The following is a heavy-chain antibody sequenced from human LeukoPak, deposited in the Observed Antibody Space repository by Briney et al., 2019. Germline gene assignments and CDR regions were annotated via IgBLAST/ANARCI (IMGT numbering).Heavy chain of an antibody. CDR1: GGSIPSYY. V-gene: IGHV4-4*07. CDR3: ARLPLGAGGGSKTLAPFDI. Sequence: SETLSLTCTVSGGSIPSYYWSWSRQPAGKGLEWIGRIYPSGGTHYNPSLKSRVTMSGDTSKNQFSLKLSSVTAADTAVYYCARLPLGAGGGSKTLAPFDIWGQGTMVTVSS. D-gene: IGHD1-26*01. J-gene: IGHJ3*02. CDR2: IYPSGGT.